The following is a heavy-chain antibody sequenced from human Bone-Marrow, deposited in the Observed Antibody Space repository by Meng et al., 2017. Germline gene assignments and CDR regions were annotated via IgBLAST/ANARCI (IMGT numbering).Heavy chain of an antibody. J-gene: IGHJ4*02. V-gene: IGHV4-39*01. Sequence: QLQLQESGPGLVKPSETLSRTCPVSGGSISSSFFYWGWVRQPPGKGLEWIGSIYYTGSTYYNPSLKSRVTISIDTSKNQFSLKLSSVTAADTAVYYCARLDDTGIDYWGQGILVTVSS. CDR1: GGSISSSFFY. CDR3: ARLDDTGIDY. D-gene: IGHD5-18*01. CDR2: IYYTGST.